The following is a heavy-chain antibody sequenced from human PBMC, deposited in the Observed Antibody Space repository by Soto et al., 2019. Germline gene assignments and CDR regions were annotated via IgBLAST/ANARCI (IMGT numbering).Heavy chain of an antibody. CDR3: ARTVSTNWFDP. Sequence: SETLSLTCTVSGGSISSSSYYWGWIRQPPGKGLEWIGSIYYSGSTYYNPSLKSRVTISVDTSKNQFSLKLSSVTAADTAVYYCARTVSTNWFDPWGQGTLVTVS. V-gene: IGHV4-39*01. CDR1: GGSISSSSYY. CDR2: IYYSGST. J-gene: IGHJ5*02. D-gene: IGHD4-17*01.